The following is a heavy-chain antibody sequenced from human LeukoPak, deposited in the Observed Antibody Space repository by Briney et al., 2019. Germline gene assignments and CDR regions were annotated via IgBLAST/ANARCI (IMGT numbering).Heavy chain of an antibody. Sequence: PSETLSLTCTVSGGSISSYFWSWIRQPPGKGLEWIGYIYYSGSTNYNPSLKSRVTISVDTSKNQFSLKLSSVTAADTAVYYCARGVRGVVDIWGQGTMVTVSS. J-gene: IGHJ3*02. CDR2: IYYSGST. D-gene: IGHD3-10*01. V-gene: IGHV4-59*01. CDR1: GGSISSYF. CDR3: ARGVRGVVDI.